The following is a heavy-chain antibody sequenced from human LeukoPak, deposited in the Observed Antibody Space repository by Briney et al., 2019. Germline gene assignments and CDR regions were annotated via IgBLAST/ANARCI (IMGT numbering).Heavy chain of an antibody. CDR2: IHYSGSS. D-gene: IGHD2-21*02. CDR3: ARGRRTAVVTDFDY. J-gene: IGHJ4*02. Sequence: PSETLSLTCTVSGGSISSYYWTWIRQPPGKGLEWIGYIHYSGSSRSHPSLNSRVTMSVDTSKSQSSLKLTSVTAADTAVYYCARGRRTAVVTDFDYWGQGILVTVSS. CDR1: GGSISSYY. V-gene: IGHV4-59*01.